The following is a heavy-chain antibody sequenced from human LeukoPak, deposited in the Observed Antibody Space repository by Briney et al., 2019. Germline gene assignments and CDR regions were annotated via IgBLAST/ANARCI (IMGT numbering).Heavy chain of an antibody. V-gene: IGHV3-7*01. J-gene: IGHJ4*02. Sequence: GGSLRLSCAASEFTFSSYWMSWVRQAPGKGLEWVANIKQDGGEKYYLDSVKGRFTVSRGNAKNSLYLQMNSLRAEDTAVYYCARVGARQVLEYWGQGTLVAVSS. CDR2: IKQDGGEK. D-gene: IGHD4-17*01. CDR1: EFTFSSYW. CDR3: ARVGARQVLEY.